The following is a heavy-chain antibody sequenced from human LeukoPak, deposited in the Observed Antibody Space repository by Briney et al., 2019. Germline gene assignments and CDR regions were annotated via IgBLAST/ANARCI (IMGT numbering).Heavy chain of an antibody. V-gene: IGHV4-59*08. CDR3: ARRGYCSSTSCYAFDY. CDR2: IYYSGST. D-gene: IGHD2-2*01. J-gene: IGHJ4*02. CDR1: GGSISSYY. Sequence: PSETLSLTCTVSGGSISSYYRSWIRQPPGKGLEWIGYIYYSGSTNYNPSLKSRVTISVDTSKNQFSLKLSSVTAADTAVYYCARRGYCSSTSCYAFDYWGQGTLVTVSS.